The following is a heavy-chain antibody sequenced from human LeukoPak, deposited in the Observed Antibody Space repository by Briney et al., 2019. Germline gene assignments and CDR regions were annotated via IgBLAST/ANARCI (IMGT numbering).Heavy chain of an antibody. Sequence: MSGGSLRLSCAASGFTFSNAWMSWVRQAPGKGLEWVGRIKSKTDGGTTDYAAPVKGRFTISRDDSKNTLYLQMNSLKTEDTAVYYCTGDYGDYDFILVYWGQGTLVTVSS. CDR2: IKSKTDGGTT. V-gene: IGHV3-15*01. D-gene: IGHD4-17*01. CDR1: GFTFSNAW. J-gene: IGHJ4*02. CDR3: TGDYGDYDFILVY.